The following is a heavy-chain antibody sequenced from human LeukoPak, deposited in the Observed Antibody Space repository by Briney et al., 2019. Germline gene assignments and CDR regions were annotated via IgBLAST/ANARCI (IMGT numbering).Heavy chain of an antibody. CDR2: ISGSGSTT. D-gene: IGHD3-16*01. V-gene: IGHV3-23*01. Sequence: GGSLRLSCAASGFTFTSYVINWVRQAPGKGLEWVSGISGSGSTTYFADSVRGRFTISRDNSKNTLYLQMNSLRAEDTAVYYCARGGGIDYWGQGTLVTVPS. CDR3: ARGGGIDY. J-gene: IGHJ4*02. CDR1: GFTFTSYV.